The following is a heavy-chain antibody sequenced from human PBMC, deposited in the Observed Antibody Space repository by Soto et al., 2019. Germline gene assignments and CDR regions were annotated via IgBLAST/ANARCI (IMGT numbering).Heavy chain of an antibody. CDR1: GFTFSSYG. D-gene: IGHD3-10*01. CDR2: IWYDGSNK. V-gene: IGHV3-33*01. J-gene: IGHJ4*02. Sequence: GGSLRLSCAASGFTFSSYGMHWVRQAPGKGLEWVAVIWYDGSNKYYADSVKGRFTISRDNSKNTLYLQMNSLRAEDTAVYYCARDALAVVRGVTKFDYWGQGTLVTVSS. CDR3: ARDALAVVRGVTKFDY.